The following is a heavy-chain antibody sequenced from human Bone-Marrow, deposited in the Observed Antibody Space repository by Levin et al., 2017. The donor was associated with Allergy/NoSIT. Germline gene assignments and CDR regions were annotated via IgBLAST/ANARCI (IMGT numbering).Heavy chain of an antibody. CDR1: GFTFSSYA. CDR2: ISGSGGST. Sequence: GGSLRLSCAASGFTFSSYAMSWVRQAPGKGLEWVSAISGSGGSTYYADSVKGRFTISRDNSKNTLYLQMNSLRAEDTAVYYCAKALTVTTWWDSYYFDYWGQGTLVTVSS. V-gene: IGHV3-23*01. D-gene: IGHD4-17*01. CDR3: AKALTVTTWWDSYYFDY. J-gene: IGHJ4*02.